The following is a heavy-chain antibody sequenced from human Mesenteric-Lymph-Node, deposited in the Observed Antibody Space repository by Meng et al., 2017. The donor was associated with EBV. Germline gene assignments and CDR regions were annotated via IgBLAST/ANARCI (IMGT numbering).Heavy chain of an antibody. D-gene: IGHD2-15*01. CDR3: ARDRAVVVAATPNWFDP. CDR1: GGSISSSSYY. CDR2: IYYSGST. V-gene: IGHV4-39*07. Sequence: QLPGARPGMVKPSETLSLTRTVPGGSISSSSYYWGWIRQPPGKGLEWIGNIYYSGSTYYNPSLKSRVTISLDTSKSQFSLKLSSVTAADTAVYYCARDRAVVVAATPNWFDPWGQGTLVTVSS. J-gene: IGHJ5*02.